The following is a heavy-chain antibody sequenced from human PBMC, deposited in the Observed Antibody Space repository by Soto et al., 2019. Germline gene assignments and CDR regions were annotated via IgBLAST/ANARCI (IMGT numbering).Heavy chain of an antibody. V-gene: IGHV4-59*01. CDR3: ARDRDGSNWFDP. J-gene: IGHJ5*02. Sequence: SETLSLTCTVSGGSISSYYWSWIRQPPGKGLEWIGYIYYSGSTNYNPSLKSRVTISVDTSKNQFSLKLSSVTAADTAVYYCARDRDGSNWFDPWGQGTLVTVSS. CDR2: IYYSGST. D-gene: IGHD1-26*01. CDR1: GGSISSYY.